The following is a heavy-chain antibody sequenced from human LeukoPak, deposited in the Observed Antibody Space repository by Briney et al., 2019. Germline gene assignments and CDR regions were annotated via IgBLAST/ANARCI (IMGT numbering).Heavy chain of an antibody. CDR3: ARGTGSYYDSSGYYYDPKVYDY. Sequence: ASVKVSCKASGYTFASFYMHWVRQAPGQGLEWMGIINPSAGSTSYAQKFQGRVTMTRDTSTTTVYMELSSLRSEDTAVYYCARGTGSYYDSSGYYYDPKVYDYWGQGTLVTVSS. CDR2: INPSAGST. V-gene: IGHV1-46*01. J-gene: IGHJ4*02. D-gene: IGHD3-22*01. CDR1: GYTFASFY.